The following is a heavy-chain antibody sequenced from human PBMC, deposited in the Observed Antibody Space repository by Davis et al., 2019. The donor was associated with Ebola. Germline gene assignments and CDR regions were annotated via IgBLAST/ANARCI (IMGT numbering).Heavy chain of an antibody. V-gene: IGHV4-59*01. D-gene: IGHD3-3*01. CDR3: ARERLVTIFGVVTHGMDV. CDR1: GGSISSYY. CDR2: IYYSGST. J-gene: IGHJ6*02. Sequence: GSLRLSCTVSGGSISSYYWSWIRQPPGKGLEWIGYIYYSGSTNYNPSLKSRVTISVDTSKNQFSLKLSSVTAADTAVYYCARERLVTIFGVVTHGMDVWGQGTTVTVSS.